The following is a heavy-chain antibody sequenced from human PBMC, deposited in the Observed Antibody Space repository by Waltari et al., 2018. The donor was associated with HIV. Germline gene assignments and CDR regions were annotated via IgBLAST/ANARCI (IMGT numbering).Heavy chain of an antibody. CDR3: ARDRGVVTPNYGMDV. J-gene: IGHJ6*02. V-gene: IGHV3-48*01. D-gene: IGHD2-21*02. CDR1: GFTFSTYS. Sequence: EVQLVESGGGLVQPGGSLRLSCAASGFTFSTYSMNWVRQAPGKGLEWVSHLSGSRFTIYYADSVKGRFTISRDNAKNSLYLQRSSLRAEDTAVYYCARDRGVVTPNYGMDVWGQGTTVTVSS. CDR2: LSGSRFTI.